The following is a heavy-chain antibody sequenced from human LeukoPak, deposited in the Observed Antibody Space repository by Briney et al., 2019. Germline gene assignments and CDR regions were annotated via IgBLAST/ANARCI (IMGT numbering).Heavy chain of an antibody. CDR1: GYTFTGYY. CDR3: ARELLKSSLQYYYGSGSSGY. CDR2: INPNSGGT. V-gene: IGHV1-2*02. Sequence: ASVKVSCKASGYTFTGYYMHWVRQAPGQGLEWMGWINPNSGGTNYAQKFQGRVTMTRDTSISTAYMELSRLRSDDTAVYYCARELLKSSLQYYYGSGSSGYWGQGTLVTASS. D-gene: IGHD3-10*01. J-gene: IGHJ4*02.